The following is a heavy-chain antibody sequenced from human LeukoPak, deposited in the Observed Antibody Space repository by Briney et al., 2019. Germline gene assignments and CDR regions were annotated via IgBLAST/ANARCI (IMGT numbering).Heavy chain of an antibody. J-gene: IGHJ4*02. Sequence: ASVKVSCKASGYTFNNHYMYWVRQAPGQGLEWMGVINPSGGSTSYAQKFQGRVTMTRDTSTRTVYMELSSLRSEDTAVYYCARGYVAGKVSYWGQGTLVTVSS. V-gene: IGHV1-46*02. CDR2: INPSGGST. D-gene: IGHD6-19*01. CDR1: GYTFNNHY. CDR3: ARGYVAGKVSY.